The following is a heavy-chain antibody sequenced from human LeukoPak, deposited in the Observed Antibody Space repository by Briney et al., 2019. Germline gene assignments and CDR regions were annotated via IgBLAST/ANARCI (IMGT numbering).Heavy chain of an antibody. CDR2: TYYRSKWYN. J-gene: IGHJ4*02. CDR3: ARAHFIGNYYDSSGYYLPFDY. CDR1: GDSVSSNSAA. V-gene: IGHV6-1*01. D-gene: IGHD3-22*01. Sequence: SQTLSLTCAISGDSVSSNSAAWNWIRQSPSRGLEWLGRTYYRSKWYNDYAVSVKSRITINPDTSKNQFSLQLNSVTPEDTAVYYCARAHFIGNYYDSSGYYLPFDYWGQGTLVTVSS.